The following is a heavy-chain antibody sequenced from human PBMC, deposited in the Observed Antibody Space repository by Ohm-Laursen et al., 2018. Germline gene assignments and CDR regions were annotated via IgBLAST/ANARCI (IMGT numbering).Heavy chain of an antibody. CDR1: GFTFSSYG. J-gene: IGHJ6*02. CDR3: ARDVAHGGYGFGMDV. Sequence: SLRLSCTASGFTFSSYGMHWVRQAPGKGLEWVAVIWYDGSNKYYADSVKGRFTISRDNSKNTLYLQMNSLRAEDTAVNYCARDVAHGGYGFGMDVWGQGTTVTVSS. D-gene: IGHD5-12*01. CDR2: IWYDGSNK. V-gene: IGHV3-33*01.